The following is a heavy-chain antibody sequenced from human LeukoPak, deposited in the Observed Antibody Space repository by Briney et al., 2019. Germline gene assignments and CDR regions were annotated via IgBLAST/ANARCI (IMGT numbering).Heavy chain of an antibody. CDR1: GFTFSSYA. J-gene: IGHJ6*02. CDR2: IRSKAYRGTT. V-gene: IGHV3-49*04. CDR3: TRGPIQLWIHNGMDV. Sequence: HPGGSLRLSCAASGFTFSSYAMSWVRQAPGKGLEWVGFIRSKAYRGTTEYAASVQGRFTISRDDSKSIVYLEMNSLQTEDTAVYYCTRGPIQLWIHNGMDVWGQGTTVTVSS. D-gene: IGHD5-24*01.